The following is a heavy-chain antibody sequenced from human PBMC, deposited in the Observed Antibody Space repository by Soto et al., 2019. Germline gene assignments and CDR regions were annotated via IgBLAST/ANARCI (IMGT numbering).Heavy chain of an antibody. D-gene: IGHD3-3*01. J-gene: IGHJ6*02. CDR2: IYYSGST. CDR1: CGSSSDLGCY. CDR3: ARGSYTIFGVVMDV. Sequence: SEILCLRCSVSCGSSSDLGCYCICINKPPGKGLEWIGYIYYSGSTYYKPSLKSRVTISVDTCKNQFSLKLSSVTAADTAVYYCARGSYTIFGVVMDVWGQGTTVTVSS. V-gene: IGHV4-30-4*08.